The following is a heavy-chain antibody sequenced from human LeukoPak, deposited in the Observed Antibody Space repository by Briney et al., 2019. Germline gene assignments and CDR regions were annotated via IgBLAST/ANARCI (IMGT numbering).Heavy chain of an antibody. Sequence: PGGSLRLSCAASGFTFRGHWMSWVRQAPGKGLEWVSSISSSSSYIYYADSVKGRFTISRDNAKNSLYLQMNSLRAEDTAVYYCASLGVWFETFDIWGQGTMVTVSS. CDR2: ISSSSSYI. CDR1: GFTFRGHW. D-gene: IGHD3-3*01. CDR3: ASLGVWFETFDI. V-gene: IGHV3-21*01. J-gene: IGHJ3*02.